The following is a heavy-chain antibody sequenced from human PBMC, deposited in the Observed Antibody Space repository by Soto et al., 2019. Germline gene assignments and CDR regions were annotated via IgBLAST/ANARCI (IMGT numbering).Heavy chain of an antibody. J-gene: IGHJ3*02. CDR1: GGTFSSYA. CDR2: IIPIFGTA. D-gene: IGHD3-9*01. Sequence: QVQLVQSGAEVKKPGSSVKVSCKASGGTFSSYAISWVRQAPGQGLEWMGGIIPIFGTANYAQKFQGRVTITADESTSTAYMEPSSLRSEDTAVYYCATYVTYYDILTQAFDIWGQGTMVTVSS. CDR3: ATYVTYYDILTQAFDI. V-gene: IGHV1-69*01.